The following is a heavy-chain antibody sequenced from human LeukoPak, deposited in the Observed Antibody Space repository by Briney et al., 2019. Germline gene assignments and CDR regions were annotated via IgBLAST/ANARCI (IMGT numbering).Heavy chain of an antibody. D-gene: IGHD3-9*01. Sequence: GGSLRLSCAASGFTFSSYAMHWVRQAPGKGLEGVAVITYDGSNKYYADSVKGRFTISRDNSKNTLYLQMNSLRDEDTAVYYCARDGRYFDWLFNFWGQGTLVTVSS. V-gene: IGHV3-30*04. CDR3: ARDGRYFDWLFNF. CDR1: GFTFSSYA. J-gene: IGHJ4*02. CDR2: ITYDGSNK.